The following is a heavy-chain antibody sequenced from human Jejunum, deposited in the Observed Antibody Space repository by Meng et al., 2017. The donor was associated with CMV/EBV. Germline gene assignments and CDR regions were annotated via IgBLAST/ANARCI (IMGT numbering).Heavy chain of an antibody. J-gene: IGHJ4*02. D-gene: IGHD2-2*01. Sequence: YYWSWIRQPPGKGLEWIGYVHNTGNTNYNPPLKSRVTISVDMSKNQFSLNLSSVTAADTALYYCARGGRVDCTSTSCYWAHYFDYWGQGTLVTVSS. CDR3: ARGGRVDCTSTSCYWAHYFDY. CDR2: VHNTGNT. CDR1: YY. V-gene: IGHV4-59*12.